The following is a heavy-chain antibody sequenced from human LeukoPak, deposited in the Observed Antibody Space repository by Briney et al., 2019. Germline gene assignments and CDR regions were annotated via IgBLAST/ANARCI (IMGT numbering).Heavy chain of an antibody. CDR2: IKQDGSEK. J-gene: IGHJ4*02. D-gene: IGHD2-8*01. V-gene: IGHV3-7*03. CDR1: GFTFSSYW. Sequence: PGGSLRLSCAASGFTFSSYWMSWVRQAPGKGLEWVANIKQDGSEKYYVDSVKGRFTISRDDSKNTAYLQMNSLKTEDTAVYYCTTDLIVLMVYVDYYFDYWGQGTLVTVSS. CDR3: TTDLIVLMVYVDYYFDY.